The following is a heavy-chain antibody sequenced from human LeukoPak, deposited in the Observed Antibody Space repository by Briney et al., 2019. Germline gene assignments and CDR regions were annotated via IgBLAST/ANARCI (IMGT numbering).Heavy chain of an antibody. CDR1: GFTFSSYW. CDR2: IKQDGSEK. V-gene: IGHV3-7*01. J-gene: IGHJ3*02. D-gene: IGHD3-9*01. CDR3: ARENRDILLVWTSRDAFDI. Sequence: GGSLRLSCAASGFTFSSYWMSGVRQAPGKGLEWVANIKQDGSEKYYVDSVKGRFTISIDNAKNSLYLQMNRVSAEDTDVYYCARENRDILLVWTSRDAFDIWGKGTMVTVS.